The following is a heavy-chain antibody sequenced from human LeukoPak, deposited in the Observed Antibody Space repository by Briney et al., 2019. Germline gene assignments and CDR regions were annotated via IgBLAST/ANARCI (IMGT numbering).Heavy chain of an antibody. Sequence: GGSLRLSCAASGFTFSSYSMNWVRQAPGKGLEWVSSISSSSSYIYYADSVKGRFTISRDNAKNSLYLQMNSLRAEDTAVYYCARAPMVRGVIIGPDYWGQGTLVTVSS. CDR2: ISSSSSYI. CDR3: ARAPMVRGVIIGPDY. CDR1: GFTFSSYS. J-gene: IGHJ4*02. D-gene: IGHD3-10*01. V-gene: IGHV3-21*01.